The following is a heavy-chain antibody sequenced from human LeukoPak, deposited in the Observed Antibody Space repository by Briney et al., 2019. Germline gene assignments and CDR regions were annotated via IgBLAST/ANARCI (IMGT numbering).Heavy chain of an antibody. D-gene: IGHD3-22*01. CDR2: IYYSGST. Sequence: SETLSLTCTVSGGSISPNNWSWIRQPPGKGLEWVGYIYYSGSTNYNPSPKSRVTISLDTSKNQSSLKLSSVTAADTAVYYCARSTWLLDKWGQGTLVTVSS. V-gene: IGHV4-59*01. CDR3: ARSTWLLDK. CDR1: GGSISPNN. J-gene: IGHJ4*02.